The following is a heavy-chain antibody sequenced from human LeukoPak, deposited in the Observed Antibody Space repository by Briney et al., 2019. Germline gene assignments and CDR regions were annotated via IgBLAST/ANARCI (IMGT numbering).Heavy chain of an antibody. D-gene: IGHD3-10*01. CDR3: TRRGRVNDY. J-gene: IGHJ4*02. Sequence: TGGSLRLSCAASGFTFSGSAMHWVRQAPGKGLERVGRIRSKANSYATAYAASVKGRFTISRDDSKNTAYLQMNSLKTEDTAVYYCTRRGRVNDYWGQGTLVTVSS. CDR1: GFTFSGSA. V-gene: IGHV3-73*01. CDR2: IRSKANSYAT.